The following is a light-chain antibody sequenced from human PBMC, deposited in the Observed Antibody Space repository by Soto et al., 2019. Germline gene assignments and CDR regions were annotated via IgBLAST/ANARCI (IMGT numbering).Light chain of an antibody. CDR2: DAS. CDR1: QNINNNY. J-gene: IGKJ5*01. Sequence: VLTQSPGTRSLSPGGRATLSCRASQNINNNYLAWYQHKPGQAPRLLIYDASLRATGVPDRFSVSGSGTDCTLTITRLEKDDAAVYYGQQHGISHITFGQGTRLEIK. CDR3: QQHGISHIT. V-gene: IGKV3-20*01.